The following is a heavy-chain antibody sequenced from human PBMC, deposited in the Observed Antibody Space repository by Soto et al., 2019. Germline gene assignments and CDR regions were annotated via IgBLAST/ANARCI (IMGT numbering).Heavy chain of an antibody. CDR2: INSRSSTI. J-gene: IGHJ3*02. D-gene: IGHD2-15*01. CDR1: GFTFSSYS. V-gene: IGHV3-48*01. Sequence: EVQLVESGGGLVQPGGSLRLSCAASGFTFSSYSMSWVRQAPGKGLEWVSYINSRSSTIYYADSVKGRFSISRDNARNSLYVQMNSLRAEDTAVYYCARVAVVDATLNAFDIWGQGTMVTVSS. CDR3: ARVAVVDATLNAFDI.